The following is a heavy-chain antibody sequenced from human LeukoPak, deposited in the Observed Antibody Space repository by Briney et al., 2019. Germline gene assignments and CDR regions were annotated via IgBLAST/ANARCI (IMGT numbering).Heavy chain of an antibody. V-gene: IGHV3-30-3*01. D-gene: IGHD3-22*01. Sequence: GGSLRLSCAASGFTFSSYAMHWVRQAPGKGLEWVAVISYDGSNKYYADSVKGRFTISRDNSKNTLYLQMNSLRAEDTAVYYCARDLYYDSSGYYYTGGYYFDYWGQGTLVTVSS. CDR2: ISYDGSNK. CDR1: GFTFSSYA. CDR3: ARDLYYDSSGYYYTGGYYFDY. J-gene: IGHJ4*02.